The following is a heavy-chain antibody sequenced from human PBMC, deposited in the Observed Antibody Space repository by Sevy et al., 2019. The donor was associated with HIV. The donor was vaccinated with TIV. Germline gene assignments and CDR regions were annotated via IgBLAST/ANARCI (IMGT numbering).Heavy chain of an antibody. Sequence: ASVKVSCKASGGTFSSYAISWVRQAPGQGLEWMGGIIPIFGTANYAQKFQGRVTITADESTSTAYMELSSLRSEDPAVYYCGTYSSSGGFFDYWGQGTLVTVSS. J-gene: IGHJ4*02. V-gene: IGHV1-69*13. CDR1: GGTFSSYA. CDR2: IIPIFGTA. D-gene: IGHD6-13*01. CDR3: GTYSSSGGFFDY.